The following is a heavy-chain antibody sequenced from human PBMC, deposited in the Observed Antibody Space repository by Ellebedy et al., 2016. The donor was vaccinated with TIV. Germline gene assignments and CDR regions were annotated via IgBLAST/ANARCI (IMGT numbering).Heavy chain of an antibody. CDR1: GGTFSSYA. D-gene: IGHD6-19*01. Sequence: SVKVSCXASGGTFSSYAISWVRQAPGQGLEWMGGIIPIFGTANYAQKFQGRVTITADESTSTAYMELSSLRSEDTAVYYCARIVPAGAVAGTYWFDPWGQGTLVTVSS. V-gene: IGHV1-69*13. CDR2: IIPIFGTA. CDR3: ARIVPAGAVAGTYWFDP. J-gene: IGHJ5*02.